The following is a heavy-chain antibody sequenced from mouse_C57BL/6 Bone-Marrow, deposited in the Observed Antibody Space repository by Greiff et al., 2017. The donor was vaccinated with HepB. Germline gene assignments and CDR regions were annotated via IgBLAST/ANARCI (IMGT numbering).Heavy chain of an antibody. J-gene: IGHJ3*01. CDR2: IRLKSDNYAT. CDR1: GFTFSNYW. Sequence: EVKLQESGGGLVQPGGSMILSCVASGFTFSNYWMNWVRQSPEKGLEWVAQIRLKSDNYATLYAESVKGRFTISRDDSKTSVNLQMNNLRAEDTGIYYCTDPSWFAYWGQGTLVTVSA. CDR3: TDPSWFAY. V-gene: IGHV6-3*01.